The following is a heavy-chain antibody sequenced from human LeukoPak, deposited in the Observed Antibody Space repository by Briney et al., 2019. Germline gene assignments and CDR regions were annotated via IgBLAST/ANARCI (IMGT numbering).Heavy chain of an antibody. CDR1: GFTFSGFG. Sequence: GGSLRLSCAASGFTFSGFGMHWVRQAPGKGLEYVSAISNNGDNTYYANSVKGRFTISRDNSKNALYLQMGSLGPEDMAIYYCARVTYGYDYWGQGTLVTVSS. V-gene: IGHV3-64*01. D-gene: IGHD5-18*01. CDR3: ARVTYGYDY. J-gene: IGHJ4*02. CDR2: ISNNGDNT.